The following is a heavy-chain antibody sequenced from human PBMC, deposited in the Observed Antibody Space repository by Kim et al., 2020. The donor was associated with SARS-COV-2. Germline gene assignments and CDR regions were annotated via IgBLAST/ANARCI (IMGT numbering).Heavy chain of an antibody. D-gene: IGHD6-6*01. V-gene: IGHV3-23*01. Sequence: GGSLRLSCAASGFSFSSYAMSWVRQAPGKGLEWVSVISRSGGDTYYAVSVEGRFTISRDNSKNTLYLQMHSLRADDTAVFYCAKGASSLLADASDIWGQGTMVTVSS. CDR2: ISRSGGDT. CDR1: GFSFSSYA. CDR3: AKGASSLLADASDI. J-gene: IGHJ3*02.